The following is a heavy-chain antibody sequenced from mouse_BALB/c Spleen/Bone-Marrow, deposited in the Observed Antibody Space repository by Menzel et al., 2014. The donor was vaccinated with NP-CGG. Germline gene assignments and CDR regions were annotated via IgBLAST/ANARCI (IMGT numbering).Heavy chain of an antibody. CDR1: GYTFTRYW. J-gene: IGHJ1*01. D-gene: IGHD2-3*01. Sequence: QVHVKQSGAELVKPGASVKLSSKASGYTFTRYWMHWVKQRPGQGLEWIGEINPSNGRTNYNEKFKSKATLTVDKSSNXAYMQLSSLTSEDSAVYYCARWLLQYFDVWGAGTTVTVSS. CDR3: ARWLLQYFDV. V-gene: IGHV1S81*02. CDR2: INPSNGRT.